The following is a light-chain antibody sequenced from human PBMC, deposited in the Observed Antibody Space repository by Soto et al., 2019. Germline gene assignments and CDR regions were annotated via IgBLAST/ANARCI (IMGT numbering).Light chain of an antibody. J-gene: IGKJ1*01. CDR3: QQYNSYLWT. CDR2: DAS. CDR1: QSISSW. Sequence: DIQMTQSPSTLSASVGDRVTITCRASQSISSWLAWYQQKPGKAPKLLIYDASSLESGVQSRFSGSGSGTEFNRPISSLQPDDFATYYCQQYNSYLWTVGQGTKVEIQ. V-gene: IGKV1-5*01.